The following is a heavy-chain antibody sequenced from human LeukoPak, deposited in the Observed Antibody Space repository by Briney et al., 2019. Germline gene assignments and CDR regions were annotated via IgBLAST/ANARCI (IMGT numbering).Heavy chain of an antibody. V-gene: IGHV3-23*01. CDR3: AKRSGYTTGWFFDF. CDR1: GFSFSSYA. CDR2: ISGSGDNT. D-gene: IGHD6-19*01. J-gene: IGHJ4*02. Sequence: GGSLKLSCAASGFSFSSYAMSWVRQAPGKGLEWVACISGSGDNTYYAESVKGRFTISRDNSKNTLFLQMTSLRAEDTAVFYCAKRSGYTTGWFFDFWGQGTLVTVSS.